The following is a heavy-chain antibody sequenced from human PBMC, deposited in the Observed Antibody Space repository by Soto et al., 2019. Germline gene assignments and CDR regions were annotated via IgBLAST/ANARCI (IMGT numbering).Heavy chain of an antibody. V-gene: IGHV1-69*06. CDR1: GDTFTTYT. J-gene: IGHJ4*02. CDR2: IVPILGAG. D-gene: IGHD3-16*01. CDR3: AREGEGIPAHRY. Sequence: QVQLVQSGAEVKKPGSSVKVSCKASGDTFTTYTINWVRQAPGQGLEWMGGIVPILGAGNYAQKFQGRVTITADRSTTTAYLDLMSLRSDDTAVYYCAREGEGIPAHRYWGQVTLVTVSS.